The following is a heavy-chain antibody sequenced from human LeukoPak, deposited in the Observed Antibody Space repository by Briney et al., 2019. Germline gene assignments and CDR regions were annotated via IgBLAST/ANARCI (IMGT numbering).Heavy chain of an antibody. CDR1: AGSISSYY. CDR3: ARAGRLAAAGHYYYGMDV. J-gene: IGHJ6*02. D-gene: IGHD6-13*01. Sequence: PSETLSLTCTVSAGSISSYYWSWIRQPAGKGLEWIGRIYTSGSTNYNPSLKSRVTMSVDTSKNQFSLKLSSVTAADTAVYYCARAGRLAAAGHYYYGMDVWGQGTTVTVSS. CDR2: IYTSGST. V-gene: IGHV4-4*07.